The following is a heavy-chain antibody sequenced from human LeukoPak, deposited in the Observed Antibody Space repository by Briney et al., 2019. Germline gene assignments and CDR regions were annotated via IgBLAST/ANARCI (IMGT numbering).Heavy chain of an antibody. V-gene: IGHV1-46*01. CDR3: ARVYGDYGGMYDY. CDR1: GYTFTSYY. CDR2: INPSGGST. J-gene: IGHJ4*02. D-gene: IGHD4-17*01. Sequence: VASVKVSCKASGYTFTSYYMHWVRQAPGQGLEWMRIINPSGGSTSYAQKFQGRVTMTRDMSTSTVYMELSSLRSEDTAVYYCARVYGDYGGMYDYWGQGTLVTVSS.